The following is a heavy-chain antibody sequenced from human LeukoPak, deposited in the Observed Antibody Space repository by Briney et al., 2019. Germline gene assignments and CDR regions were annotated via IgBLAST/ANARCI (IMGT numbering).Heavy chain of an antibody. Sequence: GASVKVSCKASGYIFTYYYMHWVRQAPGQGLEWMGIINPSGGSTSYAQKFQGRVTMTRDMSTSTVYLELSSLRSEDTAVYYCAREGVTTTGNYYYMDVWGKGTTVTISS. CDR3: AREGVTTTGNYYYMDV. D-gene: IGHD4-17*01. V-gene: IGHV1-46*01. J-gene: IGHJ6*03. CDR2: INPSGGST. CDR1: GYIFTYYY.